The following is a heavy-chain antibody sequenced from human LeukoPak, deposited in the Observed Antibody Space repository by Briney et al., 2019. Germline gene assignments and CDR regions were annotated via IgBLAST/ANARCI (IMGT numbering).Heavy chain of an antibody. Sequence: PSETLSLTCAVYGGSFSGYFWTYVRQPPGKGLEWIGEINHRGSTNYNPSLKSRVTISVDTSKNEFSLRLSSVTAADTAVYYCARGSVYYGDSSVYFDYWGQGPLVTVSS. CDR3: ARGSVYYGDSSVYFDY. J-gene: IGHJ4*02. V-gene: IGHV4-34*01. D-gene: IGHD3-22*01. CDR2: INHRGST. CDR1: GGSFSGYF.